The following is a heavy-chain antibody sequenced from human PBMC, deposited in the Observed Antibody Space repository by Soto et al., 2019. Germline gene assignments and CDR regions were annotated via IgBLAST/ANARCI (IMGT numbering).Heavy chain of an antibody. V-gene: IGHV4-34*01. J-gene: IGHJ4*02. CDR1: GGSFSGYY. CDR2: INHSGST. D-gene: IGHD2-2*01. Sequence: ASETLSLTCAVYGGSFSGYYWSWIRQPPGKGLEWIGEINHSGSTNYNPSLKSRVTISVDTSKNQFSLKLSSVTAADTAVYYCALNYCSSTSCYEGDYWGQGTLVTVSS. CDR3: ALNYCSSTSCYEGDY.